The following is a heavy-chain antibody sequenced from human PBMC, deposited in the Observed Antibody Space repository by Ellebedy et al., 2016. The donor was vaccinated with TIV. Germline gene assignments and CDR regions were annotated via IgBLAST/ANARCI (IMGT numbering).Heavy chain of an antibody. CDR1: GLIFSNFD. J-gene: IGHJ4*02. V-gene: IGHV3-30*18. D-gene: IGHD3-9*01. Sequence: GESLKISCVASGLIFSNFDMHWVRQAPGKGLEWLTRISYDGKNQYYEDSVKGRFSISRDNSKHTLYLQMNSLRADDSAVFYCAKLDSYDVLTGEDYWGQGTLVTVSS. CDR3: AKLDSYDVLTGEDY. CDR2: ISYDGKNQ.